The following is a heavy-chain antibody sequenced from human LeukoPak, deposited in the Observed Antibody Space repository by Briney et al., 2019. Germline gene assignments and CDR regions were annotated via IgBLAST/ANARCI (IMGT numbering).Heavy chain of an antibody. CDR3: ARGSGYSSPGFDP. J-gene: IGHJ5*02. CDR1: GFTFSDFY. V-gene: IGHV3-11*01. D-gene: IGHD5-18*01. CDR2: ISSSGSTI. Sequence: MSGGSLRLSCAASGFTFSDFYMSWLRQAPGKGLEWVSYISSSGSTIYYADSVKGRFTISRDNAKNSLYLQMNSLRAEDTAVYYCARGSGYSSPGFDPWGQGTLVTVSS.